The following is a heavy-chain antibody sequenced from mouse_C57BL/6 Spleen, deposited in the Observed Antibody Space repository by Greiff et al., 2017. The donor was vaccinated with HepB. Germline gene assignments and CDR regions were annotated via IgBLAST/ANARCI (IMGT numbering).Heavy chain of an antibody. J-gene: IGHJ1*03. V-gene: IGHV1-54*01. CDR2: INPGSGGT. D-gene: IGHD2-3*01. CDR3: ARYDGYYGRYFDV. Sequence: VKLQESGAELVRPGTSVKVSCKASGYAFTNYLIEWVKQRPGQGLEWIGVINPGSGGTNYNEKFKGKATLTADKSSSTAYMQLSSLTSEDSAVYFCARYDGYYGRYFDVWGTGTTVTVSS. CDR1: GYAFTNYL.